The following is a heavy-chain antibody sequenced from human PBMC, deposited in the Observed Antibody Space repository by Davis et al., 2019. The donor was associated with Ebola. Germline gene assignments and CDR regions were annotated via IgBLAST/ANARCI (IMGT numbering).Heavy chain of an antibody. CDR2: IHAGKGDT. CDR1: AYTFSNYA. V-gene: IGHV1-3*01. CDR3: AGGDYSRGQEEFDY. Sequence: ASVKVSCKASAYTFSNYAIHWVRQAPGQRLEWMGWIHAGKGDTEYSQKFQDRVTITRDTSATTTYVELNSLRSEDTAVYYCAGGDYSRGQEEFDYWGQGTLVTVSS. D-gene: IGHD4-11*01. J-gene: IGHJ4*02.